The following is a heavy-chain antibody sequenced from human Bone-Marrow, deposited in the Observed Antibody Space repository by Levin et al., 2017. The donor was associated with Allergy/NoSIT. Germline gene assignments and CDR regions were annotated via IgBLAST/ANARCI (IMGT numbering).Heavy chain of an antibody. CDR3: ARHRDSGWQYYYYYMDV. D-gene: IGHD6-19*01. CDR1: GGSISNYY. J-gene: IGHJ6*03. CDR2: VYHSGST. Sequence: SETLSLTCSVSGGSISNYYWSWIRQSPGKGLEWIGYVYHSGSTDYSPSLKSRVTISVDASKNQLSLKLNSVTAADTAVYYCARHRDSGWQYYYYYMDVWGKGTTVTVSS. V-gene: IGHV4-59*08.